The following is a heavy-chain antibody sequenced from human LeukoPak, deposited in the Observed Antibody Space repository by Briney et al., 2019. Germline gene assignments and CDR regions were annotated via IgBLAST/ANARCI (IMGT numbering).Heavy chain of an antibody. CDR2: IYTTGST. D-gene: IGHD1-26*01. J-gene: IGHJ4*02. CDR3: ASYSGSNAYYVY. Sequence: SETLSLTCTVSSDSISSYYLSWIRQPAGKGLEWIGRIYTTGSTNYNPSLKSRVTMSVDTSKNQFSLKMSSVTAADTAVYYCASYSGSNAYYVYWGQGTLVTVSS. CDR1: SDSISSYY. V-gene: IGHV4-4*07.